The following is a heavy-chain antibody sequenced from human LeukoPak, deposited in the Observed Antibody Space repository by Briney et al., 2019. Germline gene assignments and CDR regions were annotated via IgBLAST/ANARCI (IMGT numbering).Heavy chain of an antibody. CDR3: ARHPVVWFGELLGPYFDY. D-gene: IGHD3-10*01. V-gene: IGHV4-39*01. Sequence: KSSETLSLTGTVSGGSINSSSYFWGGIRQTPGKGLEWIVSIYYSGSTYYNPSLKSRVTISVDTSKNQVSLKLSSVTAADTAVYYCARHPVVWFGELLGPYFDYWGQGTLVTVSS. CDR1: GGSINSSSYF. CDR2: IYYSGST. J-gene: IGHJ4*02.